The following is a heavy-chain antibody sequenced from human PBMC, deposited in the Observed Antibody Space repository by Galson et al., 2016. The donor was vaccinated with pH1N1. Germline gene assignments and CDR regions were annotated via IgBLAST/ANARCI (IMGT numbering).Heavy chain of an antibody. Sequence: SLRLSCAASGFTFTNYAIHWVRQAPGKGLEWVSFISVSSLSTYYADSVKGRFTISRDTSKNTVYLQMNSLRAEDTAVYYCAKDHKQRGVELGNFDLWGRGTLVTVSS. CDR2: ISVSSLST. J-gene: IGHJ2*01. CDR3: AKDHKQRGVELGNFDL. V-gene: IGHV3-23*01. CDR1: GFTFTNYA. D-gene: IGHD6-25*01.